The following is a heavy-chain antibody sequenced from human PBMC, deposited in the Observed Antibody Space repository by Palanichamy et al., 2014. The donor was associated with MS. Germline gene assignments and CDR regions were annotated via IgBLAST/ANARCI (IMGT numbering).Heavy chain of an antibody. V-gene: IGHV4-34*01. J-gene: IGHJ4*02. CDR3: ATQSHAVLGDS. CDR2: IDHSGST. CDR1: GGSFSGYR. Sequence: QVQLQQWGAGLLKPSETLSLTCAVYGGSFSGYRWSWIRQPPGKGLEWIGEIDHSGSTKYNPSLGSRVTISVDTSKNQISLKLTSVTAADTAVYYCATQSHAVLGDSWGQGTLATVSS. D-gene: IGHD3-10*01.